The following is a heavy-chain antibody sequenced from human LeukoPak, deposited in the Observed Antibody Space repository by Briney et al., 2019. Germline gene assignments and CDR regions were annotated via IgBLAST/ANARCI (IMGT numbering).Heavy chain of an antibody. J-gene: IGHJ4*02. D-gene: IGHD5-18*01. CDR2: IYSGGST. Sequence: GGSLRLSCAASGFTVSSNYMSWVRQAPGKGLEWVSVIYSGGSTYYADSVKGRFTISRDNSKNTLYLQMNSLRAEDTAVYYCAKDAAAMVEFDYWGQGTLVTVSS. CDR1: GFTVSSNY. CDR3: AKDAAAMVEFDY. V-gene: IGHV3-53*01.